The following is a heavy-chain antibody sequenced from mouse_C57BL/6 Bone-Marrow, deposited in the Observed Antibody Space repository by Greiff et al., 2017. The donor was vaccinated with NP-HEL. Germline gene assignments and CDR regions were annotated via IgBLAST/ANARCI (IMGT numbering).Heavy chain of an antibody. V-gene: IGHV1-5*01. Sequence: VQLQQSGTVLARPGASVQMSCKTSGYTFTSYWMHWVKQRPGQGLEWIGAIYPGNSDTSYNQQFKGKAKLTAVTSASTAYIALSSLPNEDSAVYYCTRGETRFITTVVATRYCDVWGTGTTVTVAS. CDR2: IYPGNSDT. D-gene: IGHD1-1*01. CDR1: GYTFTSYW. J-gene: IGHJ1*03. CDR3: TRGETRFITTVVATRYCDV.